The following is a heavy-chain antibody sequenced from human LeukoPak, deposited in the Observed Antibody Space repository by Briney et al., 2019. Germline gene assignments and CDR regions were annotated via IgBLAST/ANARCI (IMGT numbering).Heavy chain of an antibody. Sequence: GGSLRLSCAASGFTFSNYNMNWVRQAPRKGLEWVAGIYGGGGVIKYADSVKGRFTISRDNSENILYLQMDSLRVEDTAMYYCAKDRVPDSGYDIDYWGQGTLVTVSS. V-gene: IGHV3-23*03. CDR3: AKDRVPDSGYDIDY. J-gene: IGHJ4*02. CDR1: GFTFSNYN. D-gene: IGHD5-12*01. CDR2: IYGGGGVI.